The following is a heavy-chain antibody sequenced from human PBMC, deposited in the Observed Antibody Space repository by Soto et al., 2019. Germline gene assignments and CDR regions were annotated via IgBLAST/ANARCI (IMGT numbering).Heavy chain of an antibody. CDR3: ARTSGAEWLLYDWFDP. J-gene: IGHJ5*02. D-gene: IGHD3-3*01. CDR2: ISSSSSYI. Sequence: EVQLVESGGGLVKPGGSLRLSCAASGFTFSSYSMNWVRQAPGKGLEGVSSISSSSSYIYYADSVKGRFTISRDNAKNSLYLQMNSLRAEDTAVYYCARTSGAEWLLYDWFDPWGQGTLVTVSS. V-gene: IGHV3-21*01. CDR1: GFTFSSYS.